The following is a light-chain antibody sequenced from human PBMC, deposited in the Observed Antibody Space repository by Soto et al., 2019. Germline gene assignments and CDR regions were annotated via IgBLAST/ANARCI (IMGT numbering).Light chain of an antibody. Sequence: QSVLTQPPSVSAAPGQKVTISCSGISSKIGNNYVSWYQHLPGTAPKLLIYDNDKRPSGIPARFSGSKSGTSGILAITGLQTGDEADYYCGTWDTSLSAGVFGGGTQLTVL. V-gene: IGLV1-51*01. CDR3: GTWDTSLSAGV. CDR2: DND. CDR1: SSKIGNNY. J-gene: IGLJ3*02.